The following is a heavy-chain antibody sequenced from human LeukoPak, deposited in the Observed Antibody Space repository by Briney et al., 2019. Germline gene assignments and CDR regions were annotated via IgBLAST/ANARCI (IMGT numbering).Heavy chain of an antibody. CDR2: IYHSGST. D-gene: IGHD1-20*01. Sequence: PSETLSLTCTVSGYSISSGYYWGWIRQPPGKGLEWIGSIYHSGSTYYNPSLKSRVTISVDTSKNQFSLKLSSVTAADTAVYYCARVPITGTLSGYFDYWGQGTLVTVSS. CDR1: GYSISSGYY. CDR3: ARVPITGTLSGYFDY. J-gene: IGHJ4*02. V-gene: IGHV4-38-2*02.